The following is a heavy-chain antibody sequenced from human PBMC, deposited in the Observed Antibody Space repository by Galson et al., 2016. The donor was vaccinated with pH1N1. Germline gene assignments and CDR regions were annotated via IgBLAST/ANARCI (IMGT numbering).Heavy chain of an antibody. V-gene: IGHV5-51*01. CDR3: ARQEFSDY. Sequence: QSGAEVKKPGESLKISCKGSGYNFDRYWIGWVRQMPGKGLEWMGIIYPGDSDTRYSPSFQGHVSISADKSNSTAYLQWSSLKASDTAMYYCARQEFSDYWVQRTLVVVSS. CDR1: GYNFDRYW. D-gene: IGHD2/OR15-2a*01. CDR2: IYPGDSDT. J-gene: IGHJ4*02.